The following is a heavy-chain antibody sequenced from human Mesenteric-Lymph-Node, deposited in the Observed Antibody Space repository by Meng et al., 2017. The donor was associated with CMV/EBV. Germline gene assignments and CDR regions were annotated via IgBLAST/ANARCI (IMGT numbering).Heavy chain of an antibody. V-gene: IGHV3-23*05. CDR2: ITSSGTGS. Sequence: GLSFSSYAMTWARQAPGKGLEWVSTITSSGTGSYYAASVKGRFTISRDNSRDTLYLQINSLRAADTALYYCAKTTSSGWPYLVSADFWGQGTLVTVSS. CDR3: AKTTSSGWPYLVSADF. CDR1: GLSFSSYA. J-gene: IGHJ4*02. D-gene: IGHD6-19*01.